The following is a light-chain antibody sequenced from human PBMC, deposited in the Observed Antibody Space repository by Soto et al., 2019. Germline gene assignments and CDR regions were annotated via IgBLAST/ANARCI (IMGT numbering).Light chain of an antibody. CDR1: TGTVTSGHY. CDR2: DIN. V-gene: IGLV7-46*01. Sequence: QAVVTQEPSLTVSRGGTVTLTCGSSTGTVTSGHYPYWFQVKPGQAPRTLLYDINNKHSWTPARFSGSLLGGKAALTLSGAQPEDEADYYCLLSYSGPSIFGRGTHLTVL. J-gene: IGLJ7*01. CDR3: LLSYSGPSI.